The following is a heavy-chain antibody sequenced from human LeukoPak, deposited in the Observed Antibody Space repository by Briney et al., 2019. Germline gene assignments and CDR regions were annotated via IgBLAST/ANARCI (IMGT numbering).Heavy chain of an antibody. J-gene: IGHJ4*02. V-gene: IGHV3-23*01. CDR2: ISNSGTIT. D-gene: IGHD3-10*01. Sequence: GGSLRLSCAVSGFTFGRFAMNWVRQAPGKGLEWVSIISNSGTITSYADSVKGRFTISRDSSKNTVYLQMNSLRAEDTALYYCTTESFHYWGQGSLVAVSS. CDR1: GFTFGRFA. CDR3: TTESFHY.